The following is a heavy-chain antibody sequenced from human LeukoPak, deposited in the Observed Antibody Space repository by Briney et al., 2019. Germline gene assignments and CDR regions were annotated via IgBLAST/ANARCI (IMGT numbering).Heavy chain of an antibody. Sequence: GASVKVSCKASGYTFTGYYMLWVRQAPGQGLEWMGRINPNSGGTNYAQKFQGRVTMTRDTSISTAYMELSRLRSDDTAVYYCARGSSYSSGWIDYWGQGTLVTVSS. CDR1: GYTFTGYY. CDR2: INPNSGGT. CDR3: ARGSSYSSGWIDY. D-gene: IGHD6-19*01. V-gene: IGHV1-2*06. J-gene: IGHJ4*02.